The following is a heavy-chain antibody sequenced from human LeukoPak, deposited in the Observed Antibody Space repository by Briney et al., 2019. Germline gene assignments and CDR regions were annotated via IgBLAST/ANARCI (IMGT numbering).Heavy chain of an antibody. Sequence: ASVKVSCKASGYTFTGYYIHWVRQAPGQGLEWMGWINPNSGGTNYAQKFQGRVTMTRDTSISTVYMELSRLRSDDTAVYYCARDMASGGAFDIWGQGTMVTVSS. J-gene: IGHJ3*02. D-gene: IGHD5-24*01. CDR3: ARDMASGGAFDI. CDR1: GYTFTGYY. V-gene: IGHV1-2*02. CDR2: INPNSGGT.